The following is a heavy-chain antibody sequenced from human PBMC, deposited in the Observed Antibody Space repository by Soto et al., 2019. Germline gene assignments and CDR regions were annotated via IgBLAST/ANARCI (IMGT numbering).Heavy chain of an antibody. CDR3: ARVTGSVRRDYDFDY. J-gene: IGHJ4*02. D-gene: IGHD4-17*01. V-gene: IGHV4-31*03. CDR2: IYYSGST. Sequence: PSETLSLTCTVSGGSISSGGYYWSWIRQHPGKGLEWIGYIYYSGSTYYNPSLKSRVTISVDTSKNQFSLKLSSVTAADTAVYYCARVTGSVRRDYDFDYWGQGTLVTVS. CDR1: GGSISSGGYY.